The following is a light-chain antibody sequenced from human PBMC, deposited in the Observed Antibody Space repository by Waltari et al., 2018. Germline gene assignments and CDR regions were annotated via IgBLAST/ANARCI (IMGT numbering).Light chain of an antibody. Sequence: DIQMTQSPSSMSASVADRVSITCQASQDISIYLSWYQQKPGKAPKVLIYDASNLETGVPSRFTGSRSGTDFTFTISSLQPEDIATYYCQQYKDLPRTFGQGTKVEIK. J-gene: IGKJ1*01. V-gene: IGKV1-33*01. CDR1: QDISIY. CDR2: DAS. CDR3: QQYKDLPRT.